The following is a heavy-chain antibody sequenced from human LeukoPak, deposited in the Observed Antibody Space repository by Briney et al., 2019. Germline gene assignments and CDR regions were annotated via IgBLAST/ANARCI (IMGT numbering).Heavy chain of an antibody. CDR2: IRSKVYGGTT. CDR3: VRYSGDADY. CDR1: GFTFGDYA. V-gene: IGHV3-49*03. J-gene: IGHJ4*02. Sequence: GRSLRLSCTASGFTFGDYAMSWFRQAPGKGLEWVGFIRSKVYGGTTEYAASVEGRFTISRDDSKSIAYLQMNSLKSEDTAVYYCVRYSGDADYWGQGTLVTVSS. D-gene: IGHD5-12*01.